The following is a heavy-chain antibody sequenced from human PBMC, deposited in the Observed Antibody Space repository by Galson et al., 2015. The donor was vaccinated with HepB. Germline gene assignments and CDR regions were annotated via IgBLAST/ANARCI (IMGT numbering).Heavy chain of an antibody. Sequence: SLRLSCAASGFTFSYYGMHWVRQAPGKGLEWVAIISYEASNKYYADSVKGRFTISRDNSKNTLYLQMNSLRADDTAVYYCAKDLGSWEGYFDYWGQGTLVTIPS. V-gene: IGHV3-30*18. D-gene: IGHD1-26*01. CDR2: ISYEASNK. J-gene: IGHJ4*02. CDR1: GFTFSYYG. CDR3: AKDLGSWEGYFDY.